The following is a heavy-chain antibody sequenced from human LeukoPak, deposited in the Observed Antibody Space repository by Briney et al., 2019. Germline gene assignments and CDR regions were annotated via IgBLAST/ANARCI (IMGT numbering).Heavy chain of an antibody. D-gene: IGHD2-2*01. Sequence: GGSLRLSCAASGFTFSSYWMSWVRQAPGKGLEWVANIKQDGSEKYYVDSVKGRFTISRDNAKNSLYLQMNSLRAEDTAVYYCARQGCSSTSCLDYWGQGTLVTVSS. CDR3: ARQGCSSTSCLDY. CDR1: GFTFSSYW. CDR2: IKQDGSEK. J-gene: IGHJ4*02. V-gene: IGHV3-7*01.